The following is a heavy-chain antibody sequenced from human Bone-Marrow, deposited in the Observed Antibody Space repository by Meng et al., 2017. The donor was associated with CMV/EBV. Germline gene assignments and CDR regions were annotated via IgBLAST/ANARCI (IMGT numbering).Heavy chain of an antibody. V-gene: IGHV5-51*01. CDR1: GYNFTNYW. CDR2: IYPDDSDT. CDR3: ARLDGNYVWGSYRYPYYFDY. D-gene: IGHD3-16*02. Sequence: GGSLRLSCKGSGYNFTNYWIAWVRQMPGKGLEWMGIIYPDDSDTRYSPSFQGQVTITADKSLSTAYLQWSSLKASDTAMYYCARLDGNYVWGSYRYPYYFDYWGQGTLVTVSS. J-gene: IGHJ4*02.